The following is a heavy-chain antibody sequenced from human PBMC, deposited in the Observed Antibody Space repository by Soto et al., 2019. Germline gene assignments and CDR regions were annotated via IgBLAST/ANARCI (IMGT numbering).Heavy chain of an antibody. CDR2: ISAYNGNT. CDR1: AYTFTSHG. D-gene: IGHD5-18*01. CDR3: ARDGNGYSYGQSDY. J-gene: IGHJ4*02. V-gene: IGHV1-18*01. Sequence: ARVKGSCKASAYTFTSHGISWVRQAPGQGLEWMGWISAYNGNTNYAQKLQGRVTMTTDTSTSTAYMELRSLRSDDTVVYYCARDGNGYSYGQSDYWGQGTLVTVSS.